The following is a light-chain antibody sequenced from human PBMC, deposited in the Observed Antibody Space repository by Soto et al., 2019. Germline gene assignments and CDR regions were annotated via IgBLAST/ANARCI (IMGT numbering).Light chain of an antibody. CDR1: ASNIGNNS. J-gene: IGLJ1*01. V-gene: IGLV1-51*01. CDR3: GTWDTSLPACV. CDR2: DDN. Sequence: QSVLTQPPSVSAAPGQRATIYCSGSASNIGNNSVSWYQQLPGAAPKLLIYDDNNRPSGIPDRFSGSKSGTSATLGITGLQTGDEADYYCGTWDTSLPACVFGPGTKLTVL.